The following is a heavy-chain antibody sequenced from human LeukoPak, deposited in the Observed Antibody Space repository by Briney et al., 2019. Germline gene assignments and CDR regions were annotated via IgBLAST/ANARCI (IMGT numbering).Heavy chain of an antibody. V-gene: IGHV1-69*05. J-gene: IGHJ5*02. Sequence: SAKVSCKASGGTFSSYAISWVRQAPGQGLEWMGGIIPIFGTANYAQKFQGRVTITTDESTSTAYMELSRLRSEDTAVYYCARRRQEIIGGELILNWFDPWGQGTLVTVSS. D-gene: IGHD1-7*01. CDR3: ARRRQEIIGGELILNWFDP. CDR2: IIPIFGTA. CDR1: GGTFSSYA.